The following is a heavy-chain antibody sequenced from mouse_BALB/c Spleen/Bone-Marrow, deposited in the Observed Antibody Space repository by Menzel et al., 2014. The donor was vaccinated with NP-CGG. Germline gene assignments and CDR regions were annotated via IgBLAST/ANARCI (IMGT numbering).Heavy chain of an antibody. V-gene: IGHV1S81*02. J-gene: IGHJ3*01. CDR3: ARGDXFTWFAX. Sequence: QVQLQQSGAELVKPGASVKLSCKASGYTFTSYWMHWVKQRPGQGLEWIGEINPSNGRTNYNEKLKSKATLTVDKSXXXXXMQLSSLTSEDSAVYYCARGDXFTWFAXXXQGTLVTVSA. CDR2: INPSNGRT. CDR1: GYTFTSYW. D-gene: IGHD3-3*01.